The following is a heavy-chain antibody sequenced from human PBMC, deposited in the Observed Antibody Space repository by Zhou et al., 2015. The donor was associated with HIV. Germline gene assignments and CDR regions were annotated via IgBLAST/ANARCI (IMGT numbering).Heavy chain of an antibody. CDR1: GGTFSSYA. Sequence: QVQLVQSGAEVKKPGSSVKVSCKASGGTFSSYAISWVRQAPGQGLEWMGGIIPIFGTANYAQKFQGRVTITADESTSTAYMELSSLRSEDTAVYYCASPTAMVTPYYYYGMDVWGQGTTVTVSS. V-gene: IGHV1-69*01. D-gene: IGHD5-18*01. CDR3: ASPTAMVTPYYYYGMDV. J-gene: IGHJ6*02. CDR2: IIPIFGTA.